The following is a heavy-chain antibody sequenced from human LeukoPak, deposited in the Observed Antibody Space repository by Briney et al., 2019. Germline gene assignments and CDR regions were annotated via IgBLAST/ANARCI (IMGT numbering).Heavy chain of an antibody. CDR2: ISNTGTDT. Sequence: GGSLRLSCVASGFTFTNYAMSWIRQAPGKGLEWVSTISNTGTDTYYADSVQGRFTISRDNSENTLYLQMNSLRAEDTAIYYCAKVPYSDYGSGRPPFMDVWGQGTTVAVSS. J-gene: IGHJ6*02. D-gene: IGHD3-10*01. V-gene: IGHV3-23*01. CDR3: AKVPYSDYGSGRPPFMDV. CDR1: GFTFTNYA.